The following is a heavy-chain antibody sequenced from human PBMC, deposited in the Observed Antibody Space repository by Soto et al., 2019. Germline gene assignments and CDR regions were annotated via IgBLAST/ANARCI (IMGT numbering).Heavy chain of an antibody. CDR1: GYTFTSYD. V-gene: IGHV1-8*01. J-gene: IGHJ6*02. CDR3: ARGGEAEYDILTGYYSPHLGYYYYGMDV. D-gene: IGHD3-9*01. Sequence: ASVKVSCKASGYTFTSYDINWVRQATGQGLEWMGWMNPNSGNTGYAQKFQGRVTMTRNTSISTAYMELSSLRSEDTAVYYCARGGEAEYDILTGYYSPHLGYYYYGMDVWG. CDR2: MNPNSGNT.